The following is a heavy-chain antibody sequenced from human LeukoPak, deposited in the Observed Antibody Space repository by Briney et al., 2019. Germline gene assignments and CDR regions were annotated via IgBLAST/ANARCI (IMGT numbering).Heavy chain of an antibody. J-gene: IGHJ4*02. CDR2: ISGSGGST. CDR1: GFTFSSYG. Sequence: QSGGSLRLSCAASGFTFSSYGMSWVRQAPGKGLEWVSAISGSGGSTYYADSVKGRFTISRDNSKNTLYLQLNSLRAEDTAIYYCATSTRGARPYWGQGTLVTVSS. CDR3: ATSTRGARPY. D-gene: IGHD3-10*01. V-gene: IGHV3-23*01.